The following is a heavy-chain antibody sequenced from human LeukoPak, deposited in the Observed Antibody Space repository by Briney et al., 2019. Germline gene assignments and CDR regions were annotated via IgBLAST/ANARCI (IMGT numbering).Heavy chain of an antibody. CDR1: GFTFTDSA. CDR2: IVVGSGNT. J-gene: IGHJ3*02. D-gene: IGHD1-26*01. V-gene: IGHV1-58*02. CDR3: ARVWMGADDAFDI. Sequence: SVKVSCKASGFTFTDSAMQWVRQARGQRLEWIGWIVVGSGNTNYAQKFQGRVTMTRDTSTSTVYMELSSLRSEDTAVYYCARVWMGADDAFDIWGQGTMVTVSS.